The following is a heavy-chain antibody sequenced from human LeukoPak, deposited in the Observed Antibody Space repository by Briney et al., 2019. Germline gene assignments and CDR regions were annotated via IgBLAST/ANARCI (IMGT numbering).Heavy chain of an antibody. CDR3: ARSYYEYYYDSSGYYRPYFDY. CDR1: GVTFSSYS. V-gene: IGHV3-30*03. J-gene: IGHJ4*02. D-gene: IGHD3-22*01. Sequence: GQSLRLSCALAGVTFSSYSMNWVRQAPGKGLEWEAVISSDGSNKYYADSVKGRLTIATDQSTKTLYRQMNRLMTADTAVYYCARSYYEYYYDSSGYYRPYFDYWGQGTLVTVSS. CDR2: ISSDGSNK.